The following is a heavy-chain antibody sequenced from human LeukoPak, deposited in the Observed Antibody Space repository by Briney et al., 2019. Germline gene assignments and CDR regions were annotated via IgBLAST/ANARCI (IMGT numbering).Heavy chain of an antibody. CDR1: GFTFSSHT. CDR2: ISATGFTT. CDR3: TKDVQVGPTRGFFDF. V-gene: IGHV3-23*01. D-gene: IGHD1-26*01. Sequence: GGSLRLSCAASGFTFSSHTMSWVRQAPGKGLEWISVISATGFTTHHTDSVKGRFTISRDNSKSMPYLQMDGLRADDTAIYFCTKDVQVGPTRGFFDFWGQGTLVTVSS. J-gene: IGHJ4*03.